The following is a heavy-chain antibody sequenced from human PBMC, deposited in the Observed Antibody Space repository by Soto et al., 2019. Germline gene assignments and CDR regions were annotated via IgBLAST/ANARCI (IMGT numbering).Heavy chain of an antibody. CDR1: GGSIIIYY. J-gene: IGHJ3*02. V-gene: IGHV4-59*01. D-gene: IGHD5-18*01. CDR2: IYYSGST. Sequence: SETLSLTSAVSGGSIIIYYWSWLRPPPGKGLEWIGYIYYSGSTNYNPSLKSRVTISVDTSKNQFSLKLSSVTAADTAVYYCARDRGYSYGHRAFDIWGQGTMVTVS. CDR3: ARDRGYSYGHRAFDI.